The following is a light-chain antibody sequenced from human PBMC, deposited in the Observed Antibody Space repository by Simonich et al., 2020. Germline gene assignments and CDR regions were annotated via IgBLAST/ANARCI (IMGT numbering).Light chain of an antibody. CDR1: QSVSSSY. J-gene: IGKJ1*01. V-gene: IGKV3-15*01. CDR3: QQYNNWPPWT. Sequence: EIVLTQSPGTLSLSPGERATLSCRASQSVSSSYLAWYPQKPGLAPRLLIYGASTRATGIPARFSGSGSGTEFTLTISSLQSEDFAVYYCQQYNNWPPWTFGQGTKVEIK. CDR2: GAS.